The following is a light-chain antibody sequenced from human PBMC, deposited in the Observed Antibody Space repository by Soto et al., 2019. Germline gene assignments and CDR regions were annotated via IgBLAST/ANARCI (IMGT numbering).Light chain of an antibody. Sequence: DIQMTQSPSSLSASVGDRVTISCRASQNIDTFIYWYQQKPGKAPKLLIYSASNLQSGVPSRFSGSGAGTDFTLTISSLQPEDFATYSCQQSYKSPRYTFGQGTTLEIK. CDR2: SAS. J-gene: IGKJ2*01. CDR1: QNIDTF. CDR3: QQSYKSPRYT. V-gene: IGKV1-39*01.